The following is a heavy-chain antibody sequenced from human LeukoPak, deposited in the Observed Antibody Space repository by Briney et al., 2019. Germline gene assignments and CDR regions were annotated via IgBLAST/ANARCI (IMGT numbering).Heavy chain of an antibody. CDR1: GFSSISYW. CDR2: INTDGTIR. Sequence: PGGSLRLSCAASGFSSISYWLHWVRQLPGRGLVWVAFINTDGTIRRYADSVKGRFTISRDNAKNTLYLQMNSLRAEDTAVYYCAKIYCSGGACYSDAFDLWGQGTMVTVSS. D-gene: IGHD2-15*01. V-gene: IGHV3-74*01. CDR3: AKIYCSGGACYSDAFDL. J-gene: IGHJ3*01.